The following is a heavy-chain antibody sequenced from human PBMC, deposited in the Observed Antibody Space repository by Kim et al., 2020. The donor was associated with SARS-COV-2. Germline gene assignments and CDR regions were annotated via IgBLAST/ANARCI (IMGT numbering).Heavy chain of an antibody. D-gene: IGHD2-2*02. J-gene: IGHJ6*02. Sequence: GESLKISCKGSGYSFTSYWIGWVRQMPGKGLEWMGIIYPGDSDTRYSPSFQGQVTISADKSISTAYLQWSSLKASDTAMYYCARHFDIVVVPAAIGPKKPPGYYYYGMDVWGQGTTVTVSS. CDR2: IYPGDSDT. CDR3: ARHFDIVVVPAAIGPKKPPGYYYYGMDV. CDR1: GYSFTSYW. V-gene: IGHV5-51*01.